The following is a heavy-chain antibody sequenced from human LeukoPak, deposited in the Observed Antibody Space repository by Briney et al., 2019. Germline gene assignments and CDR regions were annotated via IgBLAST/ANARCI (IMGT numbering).Heavy chain of an antibody. J-gene: IGHJ4*02. CDR1: GYTFTGYY. Sequence: ASVKVSCKTSGYTFTGYYIHWVRQAPGQGLEWMGWINPNSGDTKYIQKFQGRVTMTRDTSISTAYMELSRLRSDDTAVYYCARVVFELFDYWGQGTLVTVSS. D-gene: IGHD1-7*01. V-gene: IGHV1-2*02. CDR3: ARVVFELFDY. CDR2: INPNSGDT.